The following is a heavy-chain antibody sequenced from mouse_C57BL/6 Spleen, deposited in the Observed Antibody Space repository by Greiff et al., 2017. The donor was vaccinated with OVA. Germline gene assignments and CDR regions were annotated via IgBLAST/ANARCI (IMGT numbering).Heavy chain of an antibody. CDR2: IYPGDGDT. Sequence: QVQLKESGPELVKPGASVKISCKASGYAFSSSWMNWVKQRPGKGLEWIGRIYPGDGDTNYNGKFKGKATLTADKSSSTAYMQLSSLTAEDSAVYFCARGGGDYWGQGTTLTVSS. CDR1: GYAFSSSW. V-gene: IGHV1-82*01. CDR3: ARGGGDY. J-gene: IGHJ2*01.